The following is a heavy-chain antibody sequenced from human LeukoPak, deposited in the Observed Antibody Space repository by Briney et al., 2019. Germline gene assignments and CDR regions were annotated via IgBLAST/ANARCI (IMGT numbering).Heavy chain of an antibody. V-gene: IGHV4-30-4*02. D-gene: IGHD6-19*01. CDR2: IYYSGST. CDR1: GGSISSGDHY. CDR3: ARDPGYSSGWVFDY. J-gene: IGHJ4*02. Sequence: SETLSLTCTVSGGSISSGDHYWSWIRQPPGKGLEWIGYIYYSGSTYYNSSLKSRVTISVDTSKNQFSLKLSSVTAADTAVYYCARDPGYSSGWVFDYWGQGTLVTVSS.